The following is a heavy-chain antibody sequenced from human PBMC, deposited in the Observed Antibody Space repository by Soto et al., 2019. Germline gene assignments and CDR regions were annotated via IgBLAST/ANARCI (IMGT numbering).Heavy chain of an antibody. V-gene: IGHV1-2*02. J-gene: IGHJ5*02. CDR1: RYIFTAYF. D-gene: IGHD1-1*01. CDR3: ASDDPGARFDP. Sequence: QVQLVQSGAEVKKPGASVKVSCKAPRYIFTAYFMHWVRQAPGQGLEWMGWINPNNGATQYDLSFQGRVTMTSDTSISTAYMELSSLRSDDTAVYYCASDDPGARFDPWGQGTLVIVSS. CDR2: INPNNGAT.